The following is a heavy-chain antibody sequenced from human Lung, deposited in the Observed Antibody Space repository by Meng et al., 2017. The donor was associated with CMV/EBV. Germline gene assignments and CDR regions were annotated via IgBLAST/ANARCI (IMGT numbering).Heavy chain of an antibody. CDR2: IRFDGSNK. V-gene: IGHV3-30*02. CDR1: GFTFSNSD. J-gene: IGHJ6*02. D-gene: IGHD2-2*01. Sequence: GGSXRLXXAASGFTFSNSDMHWVRQAPGKGLEWVAFIRFDGSNKLYPDSVKGRFTISRDNSKNTLYLQMNSLRAEDTAVYYCAKDRFIVLVPASQVMDVWGQGXTVTVSS. CDR3: AKDRFIVLVPASQVMDV.